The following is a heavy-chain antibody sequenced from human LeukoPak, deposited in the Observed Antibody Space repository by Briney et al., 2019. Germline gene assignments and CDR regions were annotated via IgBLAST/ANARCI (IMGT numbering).Heavy chain of an antibody. J-gene: IGHJ4*02. V-gene: IGHV4-39*07. D-gene: IGHD3-10*01. CDR2: IYYSGST. CDR3: ARGGVYWLYDY. Sequence: SETLSLTCTVSGGSISSSSYYWGWIRQPPGKGLEWIGSIYYSGSTYYNPSLKSRVTISTDTSKNQFSLKLSAVTAADTAVYYCARGGVYWLYDYWGQGTLVTVSS. CDR1: GGSISSSSYY.